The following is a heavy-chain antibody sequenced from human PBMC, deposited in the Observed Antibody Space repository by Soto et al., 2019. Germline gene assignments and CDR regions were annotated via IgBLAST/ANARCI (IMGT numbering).Heavy chain of an antibody. V-gene: IGHV1-46*01. J-gene: IGHJ3*02. D-gene: IGHD3-3*01. CDR3: ARVAVAGFWSGYYGAFDI. CDR1: GYTFTSYY. CDR2: INPSGGST. Sequence: ASVKVSCKASGYTFTSYYMHWVRQAPGQGLEWMGIINPSGGSTSYAQKFQGRVTMTRDTSTSTVYMELSSLRSEDTAVYYCARVAVAGFWSGYYGAFDIWGQGTMVTVSS.